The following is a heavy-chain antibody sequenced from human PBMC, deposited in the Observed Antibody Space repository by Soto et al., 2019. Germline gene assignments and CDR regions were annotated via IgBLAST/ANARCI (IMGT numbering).Heavy chain of an antibody. CDR3: AALLPSRGEYFQH. V-gene: IGHV4-59*01. CDR2: IYYRGST. CDR1: GGSISSYY. D-gene: IGHD3-22*01. J-gene: IGHJ1*01. Sequence: QVQLQESGPGLVKPSETLSLTCTVSGGSISSYYWSWIRQPPGKGLEWIGYIYYRGSTNYNPSHKSRVTISVDTPKNQFSLKLSSVTAADTAVYYCAALLPSRGEYFQHWGQGTLVTVSS.